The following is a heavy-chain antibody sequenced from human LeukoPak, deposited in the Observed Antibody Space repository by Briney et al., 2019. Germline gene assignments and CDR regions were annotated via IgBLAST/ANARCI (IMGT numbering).Heavy chain of an antibody. CDR3: ARGSDIVATMPHESYYYGMDV. CDR1: GGSFSGYY. CDR2: INHSGST. V-gene: IGHV4-34*01. J-gene: IGHJ6*02. Sequence: ASETLSLTCAVYGGSFSGYYWSWIRQPPGKGLEWIGEINHSGSTNYNPSLKSRVTISVDTSKNQFSLKLSSVTAADTAVYYCARGSDIVATMPHESYYYGMDVWGQGTTVTVSS. D-gene: IGHD5-12*01.